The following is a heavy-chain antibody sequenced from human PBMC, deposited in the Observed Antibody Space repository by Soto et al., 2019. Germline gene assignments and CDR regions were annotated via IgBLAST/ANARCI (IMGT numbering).Heavy chain of an antibody. J-gene: IGHJ3*02. Sequence: PGGSLKISFKCSGYRFSYYLIVLGLQVPGKGLEWMGIIYPDDPDTRYSPSFQGQVTISADKSITTAYLQWSSLKASDTAMYYCARAKWLKVWYNDFDIWGQGTMVTVSS. CDR2: IYPDDPDT. V-gene: IGHV5-51*01. D-gene: IGHD3-22*01. CDR1: GYRFSYYL. CDR3: ARAKWLKVWYNDFDI.